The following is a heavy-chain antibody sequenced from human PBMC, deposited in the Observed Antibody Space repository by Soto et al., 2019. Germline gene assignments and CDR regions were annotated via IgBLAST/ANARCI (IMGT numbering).Heavy chain of an antibody. CDR3: AASGAYDSSDYSGFHYGMEG. D-gene: IGHD3-22*01. Sequence: EVQLVESGGDLVQPGRSLRLSCAASGFTFDDYAMHWVRQVPGKGLQWVSGLSWNGVTIGYAASVKGRFTISRDNAKKSLYLQMNGLRPLDTALYYCAASGAYDSSDYSGFHYGMEGWGLGPTVAVSS. V-gene: IGHV3-9*01. CDR1: GFTFDDYA. CDR2: LSWNGVTI. J-gene: IGHJ6*01.